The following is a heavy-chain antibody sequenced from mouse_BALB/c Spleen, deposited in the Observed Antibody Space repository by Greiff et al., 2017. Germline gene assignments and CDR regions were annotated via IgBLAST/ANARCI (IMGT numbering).Heavy chain of an antibody. CDR1: GYTFTSYW. CDR2: IDPSDSYT. D-gene: IGHD1-1*01. Sequence: QVQLQQPGAELVKPGASVKLSCKASGYTFTSYWMHWVKQRPGQGLEWIGEIDPSDSYTNYNQKFKGKATLTVDKSSSTAYMQLSSLTSEDSAVYNCARLRGSSYYGGSDYWGQGTTLTVSS. J-gene: IGHJ2*01. V-gene: IGHV1-69*02. CDR3: ARLRGSSYYGGSDY.